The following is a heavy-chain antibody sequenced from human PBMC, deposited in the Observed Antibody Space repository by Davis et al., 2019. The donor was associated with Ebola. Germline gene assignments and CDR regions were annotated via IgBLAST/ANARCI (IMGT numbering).Heavy chain of an antibody. J-gene: IGHJ6*02. Sequence: GESLKISCKCSGYSFTSYCIGWVRQMPGKGLEWRGIIYPGDSDTRYSASFQGQVTIPADNSISTAYLQWSSLKASDTAMYYCARLVGAYYYYGMDVWGQGTTVTVSS. CDR3: ARLVGAYYYYGMDV. CDR1: GYSFTSYC. CDR2: IYPGDSDT. V-gene: IGHV5-51*01. D-gene: IGHD1-26*01.